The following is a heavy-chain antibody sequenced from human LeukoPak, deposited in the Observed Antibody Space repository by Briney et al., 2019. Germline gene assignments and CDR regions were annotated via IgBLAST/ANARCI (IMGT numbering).Heavy chain of an antibody. J-gene: IGHJ4*02. V-gene: IGHV5-51*01. D-gene: IGHD1-20*01. CDR1: GSIFISYW. CDR3: ARALPGINNWNEFDY. Sequence: RGGSLEISGQASGSIFISYWIGGVRRLQGKGREGMGIIYPCHSETTYSPSFQAQISISVDKSISTAYLQWSSLKASDTAMYYCARALPGINNWNEFDYWGQGTRVTVSS. CDR2: IYPCHSET.